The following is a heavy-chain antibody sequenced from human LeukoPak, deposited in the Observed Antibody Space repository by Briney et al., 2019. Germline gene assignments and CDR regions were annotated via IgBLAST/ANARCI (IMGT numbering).Heavy chain of an antibody. CDR1: GYTFTDYY. D-gene: IGHD3-22*01. Sequence: ASVKVSCKASGYTFTDYYMHWVRQAPGQGLEWMGRINPNSGGTNYAQKFQARVTMTRDTSISTAYMELSRLRSDDTALYYCARAAYYYDGSGYYLGDWGQGTLVTVSS. CDR2: INPNSGGT. J-gene: IGHJ4*02. CDR3: ARAAYYYDGSGYYLGD. V-gene: IGHV1-2*06.